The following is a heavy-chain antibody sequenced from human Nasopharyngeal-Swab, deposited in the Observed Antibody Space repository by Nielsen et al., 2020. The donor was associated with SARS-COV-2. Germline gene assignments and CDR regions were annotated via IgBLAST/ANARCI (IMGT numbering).Heavy chain of an antibody. D-gene: IGHD3-3*01. V-gene: IGHV3-30*04. J-gene: IGHJ4*02. CDR2: VSYDGSNT. Sequence: GESLKISCAASGFTFSTYNMHWVRQAPGKGLEWVAVVSYDGSNTYCADSVKGRFTISRDNSKNSLYLQINSLRVEDTAMYYCARDTYHFWSGYRYFDSWGQGTLVTVSS. CDR3: ARDTYHFWSGYRYFDS. CDR1: GFTFSTYN.